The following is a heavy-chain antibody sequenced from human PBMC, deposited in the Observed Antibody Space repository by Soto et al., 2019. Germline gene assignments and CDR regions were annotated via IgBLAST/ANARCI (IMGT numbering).Heavy chain of an antibody. J-gene: IGHJ5*02. V-gene: IGHV4-59*08. D-gene: IGHD3-10*01. CDR1: GDSISRYH. CDR2: IYYTGTT. Sequence: SETLSLTCNVYGDSISRYHWSWIRQSPGKGLEWIGYIYYTGTTKYNPSLESRVTISVDTSNNQFSLRLSYVTAADTAVYFCARALRHDSGSYPPLWFDPWGQGTLVTVSS. CDR3: ARALRHDSGSYPPLWFDP.